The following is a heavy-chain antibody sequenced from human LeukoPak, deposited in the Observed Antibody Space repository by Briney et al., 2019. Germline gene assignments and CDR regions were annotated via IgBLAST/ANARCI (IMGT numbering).Heavy chain of an antibody. V-gene: IGHV1-2*02. Sequence: ASVKVSCKVSGYTFIGYYMHWVRQAPGQGLEWMGWINPNSGGTNYAQKFQGRVTMTRDTSISTAYMELSRLRSDDTAVYYCARVGPYYYYYYMDVWGKGTTVTVSS. J-gene: IGHJ6*03. D-gene: IGHD2-15*01. CDR1: GYTFIGYY. CDR2: INPNSGGT. CDR3: ARVGPYYYYYYMDV.